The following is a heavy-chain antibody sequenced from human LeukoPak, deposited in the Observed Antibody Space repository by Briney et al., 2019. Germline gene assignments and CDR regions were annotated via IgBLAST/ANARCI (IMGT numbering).Heavy chain of an antibody. J-gene: IGHJ6*03. Sequence: ASVKVSYKASGYTFTSYGISWVRQAPGQGLEWMGWISAYNGNTNYAQKLQGRVTMTTDTSTSTAYMELRSLRSDDTAVYYCARVGSGYDLAVGDYYYYYMDVWGKGTTVTVSS. D-gene: IGHD5-12*01. CDR3: ARVGSGYDLAVGDYYYYYMDV. CDR2: ISAYNGNT. CDR1: GYTFTSYG. V-gene: IGHV1-18*01.